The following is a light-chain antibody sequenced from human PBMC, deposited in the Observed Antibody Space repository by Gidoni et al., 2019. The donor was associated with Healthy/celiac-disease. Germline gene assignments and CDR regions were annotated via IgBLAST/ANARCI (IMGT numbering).Light chain of an antibody. J-gene: IGKJ5*01. V-gene: IGKV3-15*01. CDR3: QQYNNWPPIT. CDR1: QSVSSN. Sequence: EIVLTQSPAPLSVSPGERATLSCRASQSVSSNLAWDQQKPGQAPRLLIYGASTRATGIPARFRGRGSGTEFTLTISSLQSEDFAVYYCQQYNNWPPITFGQGTRLEIK. CDR2: GAS.